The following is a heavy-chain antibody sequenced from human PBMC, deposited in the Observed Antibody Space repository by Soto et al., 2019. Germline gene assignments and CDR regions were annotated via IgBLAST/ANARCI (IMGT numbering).Heavy chain of an antibody. V-gene: IGHV1-69*13. CDR1: GGTFSSYA. CDR3: ARVVRSRSLPYYYYGMDV. Sequence: SVKVSCKASGGTFSSYAISWVRQAPGQGLEWMGGIIPIFGTANYAQKFQGRVTITADESTSTAYMELSSLRSEDTAVYYCARVVRSRSLPYYYYGMDVWGQGTTVTVSS. CDR2: IIPIFGTA. D-gene: IGHD6-6*01. J-gene: IGHJ6*02.